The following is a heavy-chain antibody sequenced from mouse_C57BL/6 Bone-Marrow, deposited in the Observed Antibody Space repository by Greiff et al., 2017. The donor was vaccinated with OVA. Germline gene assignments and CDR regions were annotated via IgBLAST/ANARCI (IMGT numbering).Heavy chain of an antibody. J-gene: IGHJ2*01. Sequence: QVQLQQPGAELVKPGASVKLSCKASGYTFTSYWMQWVKQRPGQGLEWIGEIDPSDSYTNYNQKFKGKATLTVDTSSSTAYMQLSSLTSEDSAVYYCARSRGFDYWGQGTTLTVSS. CDR1: GYTFTSYW. V-gene: IGHV1-50*01. CDR3: ARSRGFDY. CDR2: IDPSDSYT.